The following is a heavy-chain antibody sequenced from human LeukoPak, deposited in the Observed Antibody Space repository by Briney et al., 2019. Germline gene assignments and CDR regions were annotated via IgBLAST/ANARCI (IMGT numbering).Heavy chain of an antibody. V-gene: IGHV3-66*01. CDR2: IYSGGST. D-gene: IGHD6-19*01. CDR3: AREVMGVAVTGTIDY. Sequence: GGSLRLSCAASGFTVSSNYMSWVRQAPGKGLEWVSVIYSGGSTYYADSVKGRFTISRDNSKNTLYLQMNSLRAEDTAVYYCAREVMGVAVTGTIDYWGQGTLVTVSS. CDR1: GFTVSSNY. J-gene: IGHJ4*02.